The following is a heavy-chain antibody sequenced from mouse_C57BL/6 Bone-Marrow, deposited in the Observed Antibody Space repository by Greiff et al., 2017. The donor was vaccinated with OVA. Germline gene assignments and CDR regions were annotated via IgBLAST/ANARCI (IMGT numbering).Heavy chain of an antibody. D-gene: IGHD3-2*02. CDR3: AREGCKLRLLYY. CDR2: INHNYGTT. Sequence: VQLQQSGPELVKPGASVKISCKASGYSFTDYNMNWVKQSNGKSLEWIGVINHNYGTTSYNQKFKGKATLTVDQSSSTAYMQLNSLTSEDSEVAYCAREGCKLRLLYYWGKGTTLTVSS. J-gene: IGHJ2*01. V-gene: IGHV1-39*01. CDR1: GYSFTDYN.